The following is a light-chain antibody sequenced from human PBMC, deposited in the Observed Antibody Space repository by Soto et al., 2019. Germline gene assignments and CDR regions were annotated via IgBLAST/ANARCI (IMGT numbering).Light chain of an antibody. Sequence: NFMLTQPHSVSESPGKTVTISCTGSSGSIASNYVQWYQQCPGSAPTTVIYEDNQRPSGVPDRFSGSIDSSSNSASLTFSGLKTEDEADYYCQSYDSSNHVVFGGGTKLTVL. J-gene: IGLJ2*01. CDR3: QSYDSSNHVV. V-gene: IGLV6-57*02. CDR1: SGSIASNY. CDR2: EDN.